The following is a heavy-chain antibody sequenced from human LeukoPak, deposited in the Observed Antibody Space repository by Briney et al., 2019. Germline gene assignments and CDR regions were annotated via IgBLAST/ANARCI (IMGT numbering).Heavy chain of an antibody. Sequence: SVKVSCKASGFTFTSCAVQWVRQARGQRLEWIGWIVVGSGNTNYAQKFQERVTITRDMSTSTAYMELSSLRSEDTAVYYCAAGYCSGGSCYSDYYYGMDVWGKGPTVTVSS. V-gene: IGHV1-58*01. CDR2: IVVGSGNT. J-gene: IGHJ6*04. D-gene: IGHD2-15*01. CDR1: GFTFTSCA. CDR3: AAGYCSGGSCYSDYYYGMDV.